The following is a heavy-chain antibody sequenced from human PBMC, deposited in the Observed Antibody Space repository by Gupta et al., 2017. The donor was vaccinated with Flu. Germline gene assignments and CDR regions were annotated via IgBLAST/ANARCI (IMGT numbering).Heavy chain of an antibody. CDR2: LNPNSGHT. Sequence: PGLGLELMGRLNPNSGHTKSAQTFQGRLTMTRATSINTAYMELGVLRSDDTAIYYCARVAYCSTTSCFQPFDQWGQGTLVTVSS. V-gene: IGHV1-2*06. D-gene: IGHD2-2*01. CDR3: ARVAYCSTTSCFQPFDQ. J-gene: IGHJ4*02.